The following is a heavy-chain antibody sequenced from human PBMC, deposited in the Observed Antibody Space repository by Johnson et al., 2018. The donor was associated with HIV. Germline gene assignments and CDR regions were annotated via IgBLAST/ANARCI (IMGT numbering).Heavy chain of an antibody. D-gene: IGHD4-23*01. CDR1: GFTFRSYA. Sequence: QVQLVESGGGVMQPGKSLRLSCEASGFTFRSYAMHWVRQAPGKGLEWVAVITYDGRNKYYTDSVKGRFTISRDNSKNTVFLQMDSLRGEDTADYYCARDPGNGGRPFDAFDIWGQGIRVTVSS. V-gene: IGHV3-30*04. J-gene: IGHJ3*02. CDR3: ARDPGNGGRPFDAFDI. CDR2: ITYDGRNK.